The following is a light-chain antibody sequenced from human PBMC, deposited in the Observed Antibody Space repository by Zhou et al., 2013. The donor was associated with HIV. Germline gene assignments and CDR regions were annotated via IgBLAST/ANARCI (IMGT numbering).Light chain of an antibody. CDR2: SAS. CDR1: QGISSW. J-gene: IGKJ1*01. Sequence: DIQMTQSPSSMSASVGDRVTITCRASQGISSWLGWYQQKPGKAPKRLIYSASSLQSGVPSRFSGSGSGTEFTLTISSLHLEDFATYFCLQHNSLPQTFGQGTKVEIK. CDR3: LQHNSLPQT. V-gene: IGKV1-17*03.